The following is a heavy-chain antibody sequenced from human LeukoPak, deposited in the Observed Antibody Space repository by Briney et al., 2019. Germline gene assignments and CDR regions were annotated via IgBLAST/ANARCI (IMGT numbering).Heavy chain of an antibody. V-gene: IGHV1-69*02. CDR2: IIPILGIA. J-gene: IGHJ5*02. CDR1: GGTFSSYT. CDR3: ARARSSSWYEKGNWFDP. Sequence: GASVKVSCKASGGTFSSYTISWVRQAPGQGLEWMGRIIPILGIANYAQKFQGRVTITADKSTSTAYMELSSLRSEDTAVYYCARARSSSWYEKGNWFDPWGQGTLVTVSS. D-gene: IGHD6-13*01.